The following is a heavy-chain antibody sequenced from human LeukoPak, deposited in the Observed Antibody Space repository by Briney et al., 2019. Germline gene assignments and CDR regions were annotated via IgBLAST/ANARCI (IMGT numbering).Heavy chain of an antibody. D-gene: IGHD5-12*01. CDR1: GFTFSSHR. V-gene: IGHV4-34*01. Sequence: GSLRLSCAASGFTFSSHRMNWVRQPPGKGLEWIGEINHSGSTNYNPSLKSRVTISVDTSKNQFSLKLSSVTAADTAVYYCARARGYSGYVYYYYMDVWGKGTTVTVSS. CDR2: INHSGST. CDR3: ARARGYSGYVYYYYMDV. J-gene: IGHJ6*03.